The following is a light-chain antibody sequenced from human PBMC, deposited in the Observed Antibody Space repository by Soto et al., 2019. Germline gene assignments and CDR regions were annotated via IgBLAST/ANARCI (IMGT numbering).Light chain of an antibody. Sequence: DIPMTQSPSSLSASVGDRVTVTCRASQSIATYLNWYQQKPGKPPKLLINVASSLEGGVPSRFSGSGSGTDFSLTINSLQPEDFATYYCQQSYSSPYTFGQGTKLEIK. V-gene: IGKV1-39*01. CDR3: QQSYSSPYT. CDR2: VAS. J-gene: IGKJ2*01. CDR1: QSIATY.